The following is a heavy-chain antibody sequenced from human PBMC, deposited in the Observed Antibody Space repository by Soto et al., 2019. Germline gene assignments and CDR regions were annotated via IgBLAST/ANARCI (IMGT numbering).Heavy chain of an antibody. V-gene: IGHV3-9*01. Sequence: LRLSCAASGFTFDDYAMHWVRQAPGKGLEWVSGISWNSGSIGYADSVKGRFTISRDNAKNSLYLQMNSLRAEDTALYYCAKGYCSSTSCYPDYWGQGTLVTVSS. CDR3: AKGYCSSTSCYPDY. D-gene: IGHD2-2*01. J-gene: IGHJ4*02. CDR2: ISWNSGSI. CDR1: GFTFDDYA.